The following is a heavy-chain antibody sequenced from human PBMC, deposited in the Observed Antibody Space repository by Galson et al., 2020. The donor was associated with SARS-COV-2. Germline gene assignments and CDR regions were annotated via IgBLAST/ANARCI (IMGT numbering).Heavy chain of an antibody. CDR1: GGSISNGGYS. V-gene: IGHV4-30-4*07. Sequence: SETLSLTRAVSGGSISNGGYSWSWIRQPPGKGLEWIGYIYYSGSTYYNPSLKSRVTISVDTSKNQFSLKLSSVTAADTAVYYCARDLMAPRNYYYYYYMDVWGKVTTVTVSS. J-gene: IGHJ6*03. CDR3: ARDLMAPRNYYYYYYMDV. CDR2: IYYSGST.